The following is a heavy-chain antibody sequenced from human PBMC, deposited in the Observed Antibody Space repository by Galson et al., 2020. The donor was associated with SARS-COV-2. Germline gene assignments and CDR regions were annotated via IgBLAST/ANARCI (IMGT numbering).Heavy chain of an antibody. CDR1: GGSISSSHYY. V-gene: IGHV4-61*02. J-gene: IGHJ6*02. CDR3: ARMSYYDSGGYYSTTKYYYGVDV. CDR2: IYTSGNT. D-gene: IGHD3-22*01. Sequence: SETLSLTCTVSGGSISSSHYYWNWIRQPAGKGLAWIGRIYTSGNTNYNPSLKRRVIMSVDTSKNQFYLKLSSVTAADTAVYYCARMSYYDSGGYYSTTKYYYGVDVWGQGTTVTVSS.